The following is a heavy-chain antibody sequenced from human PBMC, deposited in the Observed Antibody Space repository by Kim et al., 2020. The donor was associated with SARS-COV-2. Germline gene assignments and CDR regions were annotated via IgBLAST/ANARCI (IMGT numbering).Heavy chain of an antibody. D-gene: IGHD1-26*01. J-gene: IGHJ6*02. Sequence: AQTFQGRVTITAEESTSTAYMELSSLRSEDTAVYYCARASGSYYYYGMDVWGQGTTVTVSS. V-gene: IGHV1-69*01. CDR3: ARASGSYYYYGMDV.